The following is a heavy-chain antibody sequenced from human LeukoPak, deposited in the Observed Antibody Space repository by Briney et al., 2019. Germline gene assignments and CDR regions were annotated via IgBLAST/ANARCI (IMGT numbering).Heavy chain of an antibody. D-gene: IGHD4-17*01. J-gene: IGHJ4*02. CDR3: ATIYGDYSDFDS. Sequence: SETLSLTCAVYGGSFSGYYWSWIRQPPGKGLEWIAEITHSGRTHYSPSLRSRVTISADTSKSQFSLKLSSVTAADTAVYYCATIYGDYSDFDSWGQGTLVTVSS. CDR1: GGSFSGYY. CDR2: ITHSGRT. V-gene: IGHV4-34*01.